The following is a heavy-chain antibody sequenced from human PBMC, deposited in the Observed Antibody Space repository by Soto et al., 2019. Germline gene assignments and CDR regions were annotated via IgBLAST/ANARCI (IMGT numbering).Heavy chain of an antibody. J-gene: IGHJ4*02. V-gene: IGHV1-3*01. D-gene: IGHD3-22*01. CDR3: ARTSGYYLDAY. Sequence: QVQLVQSVAEVKKPGASVKVSCKSSGYNFTSYAMHWVRQAPGQRLEWMGWITAGNGNTKYSQKFHGRVTITRDTSASTSYMERISLRSEDTAVDYCARTSGYYLDAYWGQGTLVTVAS. CDR1: GYNFTSYA. CDR2: ITAGNGNT.